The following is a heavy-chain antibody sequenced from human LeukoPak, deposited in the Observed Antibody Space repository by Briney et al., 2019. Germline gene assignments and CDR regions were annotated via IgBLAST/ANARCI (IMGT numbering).Heavy chain of an antibody. V-gene: IGHV1-46*01. CDR3: AREGIANMIVVVIPFDY. Sequence: VSVKVSCKASGYTFTSYYMHWVRQAPGQGLEWMGIINPSGGSTSYAQKFQGRVTMTRDTSMSTVYMELSSLRSEDTAVYYCAREGIANMIVVVIPFDYWGQGTLVTVSS. CDR2: INPSGGST. CDR1: GYTFTSYY. J-gene: IGHJ4*02. D-gene: IGHD3-22*01.